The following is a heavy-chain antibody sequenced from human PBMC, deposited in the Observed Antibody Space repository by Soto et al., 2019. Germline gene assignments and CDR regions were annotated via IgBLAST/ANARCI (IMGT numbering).Heavy chain of an antibody. CDR2: INHSGST. CDR3: ARALGITGTTYFDY. CDR1: GGSFSGYY. J-gene: IGHJ4*02. D-gene: IGHD1-7*01. Sequence: SETLSLTCAVYGGSFSGYYWSWIRQPPGKGLEWIGEINHSGSTNYNPSLKSRVTISVDTSKNQFSLKLSSVTAADTAVYYCARALGITGTTYFDYWGQGTLVTVSS. V-gene: IGHV4-34*01.